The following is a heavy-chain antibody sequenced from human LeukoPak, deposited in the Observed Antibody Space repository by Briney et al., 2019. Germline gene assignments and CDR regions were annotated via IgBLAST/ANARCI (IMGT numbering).Heavy chain of an antibody. J-gene: IGHJ1*01. CDR2: ISGGGETI. CDR1: GFTFSSYE. Sequence: PGGSLRLSCSASGFTFSSYEMNWVRQAPGKGLEWLSYISGGGETIDYADSVKGRFTISRDNAKNSLFLQMNNLRPEDTAVYYCVQNIPGTIEHWGQGTLVTVSS. V-gene: IGHV3-48*03. D-gene: IGHD1-7*01. CDR3: VQNIPGTIEH.